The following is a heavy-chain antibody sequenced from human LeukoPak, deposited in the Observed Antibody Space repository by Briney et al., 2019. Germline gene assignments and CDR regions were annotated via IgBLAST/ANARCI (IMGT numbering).Heavy chain of an antibody. D-gene: IGHD3-16*01. CDR1: GGSISSSSYY. CDR2: IYYSGST. Sequence: SETLSLTCTVSGGSISSSSYYWGWIRQPPGKGLEWIGSIYYSGSTYYNPSLKSRVTISVDTSKNQFSLKLSSVTAADTAVYYCARALGEFGRIAFDIWGQGTMVTVSS. V-gene: IGHV4-39*07. J-gene: IGHJ3*02. CDR3: ARALGEFGRIAFDI.